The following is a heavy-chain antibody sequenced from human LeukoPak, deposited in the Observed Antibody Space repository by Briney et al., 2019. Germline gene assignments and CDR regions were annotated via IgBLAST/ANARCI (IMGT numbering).Heavy chain of an antibody. D-gene: IGHD3-16*02. V-gene: IGHV3-74*01. CDR3: ARVSRCDYVWGSYRYTRGDDAFDI. J-gene: IGHJ3*02. Sequence: GGSLRLSCAASGFTFSNFWLHWVRQAPGKGLEWVSRITSDGSNINYADSVQGRFTISRDNAKNSLYLQMNSLRAEDTAVYYCARVSRCDYVWGSYRYTRGDDAFDIWGQGTMVTVSS. CDR1: GFTFSNFW. CDR2: ITSDGSNI.